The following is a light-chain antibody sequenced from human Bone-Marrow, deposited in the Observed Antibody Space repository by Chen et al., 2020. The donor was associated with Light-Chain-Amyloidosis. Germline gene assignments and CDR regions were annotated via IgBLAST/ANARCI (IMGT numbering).Light chain of an antibody. CDR2: EVS. Sequence: QSALTQPPSASGSLGQSVTISCTGTSSDVGGYNYVSWYQQHPGKAPKLMISEVSKRPSGVPDRFSGSKYGNTASLTVSGLQPDDEADYYCSSYGGRTNLVFGGGTKLTVL. J-gene: IGLJ2*01. CDR1: SSDVGGYNY. CDR3: SSYGGRTNLV. V-gene: IGLV2-8*01.